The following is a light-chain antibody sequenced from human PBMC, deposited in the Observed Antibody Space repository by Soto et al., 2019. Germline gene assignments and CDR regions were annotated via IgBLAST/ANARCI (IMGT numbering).Light chain of an antibody. J-gene: IGLJ3*02. CDR3: QSYDSSLSGGV. Sequence: QSVLTQPPSVSGAPGQRVTISCTGSSSNIGAGYDVHWYQQLPGTAPKLLIYGNNNRPSGVPDRFSGSKSATSDSLAITGLQAEDEADYYCQSYDSSLSGGVFGGGTALTVL. V-gene: IGLV1-40*01. CDR2: GNN. CDR1: SSNIGAGYD.